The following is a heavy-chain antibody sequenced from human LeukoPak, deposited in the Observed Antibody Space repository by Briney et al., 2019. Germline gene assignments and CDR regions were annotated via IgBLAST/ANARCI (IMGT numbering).Heavy chain of an antibody. Sequence: PSETLSLTRTVSGGSIRSSSYYWGWIRQPPGKGLEWIGSNHYSGSTHSNASRKSRDTISVDPSKNQHGLKLTAVTATDTALYSCARQGEGSRSYFDYWGQGTLVTVSS. CDR3: ARQGEGSRSYFDY. CDR1: GGSIRSSSYY. CDR2: NHYSGST. J-gene: IGHJ4*02. V-gene: IGHV4-39*01. D-gene: IGHD3-16*01.